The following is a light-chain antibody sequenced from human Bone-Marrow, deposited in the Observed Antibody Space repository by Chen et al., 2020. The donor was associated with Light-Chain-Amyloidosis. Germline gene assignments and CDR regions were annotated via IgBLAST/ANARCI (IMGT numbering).Light chain of an antibody. Sequence: EIVLTQSPGTLSLSPGEGANLSCRASQTISSNYLTWYQQKFGQAPRLLIYGSSSRATGIPDRFTGSGSVTDFTLTINRLEPEDFAMYYCQQYGTSPLTFGGWTKVEIK. J-gene: IGKJ4*01. CDR3: QQYGTSPLT. CDR2: GSS. CDR1: QTISSNY. V-gene: IGKV3-20*01.